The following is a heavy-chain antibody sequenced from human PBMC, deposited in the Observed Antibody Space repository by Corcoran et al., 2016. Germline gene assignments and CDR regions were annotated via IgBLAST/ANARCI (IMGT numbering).Heavy chain of an antibody. CDR3: ARGLGWAYCGGDCYFDS. J-gene: IGHJ4*02. CDR1: RGSITGYY. Sequence: QVQLQESGPGLVKPSETLSLTCTVSRGSITGYYWSWMRQPPGKGLEWIGYIYYSGSTNYNPSLKSRVTISVDTSKSQFSLKLTSVTTADTAVYYWARGLGWAYCGGDCYFDSWGQGTLVTVSS. CDR2: IYYSGST. V-gene: IGHV4-59*01. D-gene: IGHD2-21*02.